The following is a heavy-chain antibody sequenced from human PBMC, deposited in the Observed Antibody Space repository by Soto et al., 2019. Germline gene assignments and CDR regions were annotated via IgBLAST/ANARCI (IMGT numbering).Heavy chain of an antibody. CDR2: ISASGGST. D-gene: IGHD3-22*01. J-gene: IGHJ4*01. CDR1: GFTFSSCA. V-gene: IGHV3-23*01. CDR3: AKSFYDNRGPFPDDH. Sequence: VGSLRLSCAASGFTFSSCAMSWGRQAPGKGLEWVSSISASGGSTYYADSVKGRFTISRDDSKNTLYLQMNSLRAEDTAVYYCAKSFYDNRGPFPDDHWVHGPLFTASS.